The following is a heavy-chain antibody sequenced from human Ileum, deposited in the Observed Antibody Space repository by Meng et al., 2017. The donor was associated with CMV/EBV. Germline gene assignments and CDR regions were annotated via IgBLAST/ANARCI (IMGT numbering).Heavy chain of an antibody. J-gene: IGHJ6*02. CDR1: GYTFTGYY. D-gene: IGHD6-13*01. CDR3: AGQQLVPYGMDV. V-gene: IGHV1-2*02. Sequence: ASVKVSCKASGYTFTGYYMHWVRQAPGQGLEWMGWINPNSGGTNYAQKFKGRVTMTRDTSIRTAYMKLTRLGSDDTSVYYCAGQQLVPYGMDVWGQGTTVTVSS. CDR2: INPNSGGT.